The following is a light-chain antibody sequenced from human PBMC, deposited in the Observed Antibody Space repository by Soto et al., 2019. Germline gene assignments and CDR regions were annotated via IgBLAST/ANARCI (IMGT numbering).Light chain of an antibody. J-gene: IGKJ4*01. Sequence: EIVLTQSPGTLSLSPGKIATLSCRASQSVSSSYLAWYQQKPGQAPRQLIYGASSRATGIPDRFSGSGSGTDFTLTITRLEPEDFAVYYCQHYRTSFGGGTRVEIK. V-gene: IGKV3-20*01. CDR1: QSVSSSY. CDR3: QHYRTS. CDR2: GAS.